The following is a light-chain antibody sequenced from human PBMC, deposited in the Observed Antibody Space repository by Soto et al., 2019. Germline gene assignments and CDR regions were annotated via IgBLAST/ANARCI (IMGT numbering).Light chain of an antibody. CDR3: CSYADSTTYV. CDR1: SSDVGTYNL. V-gene: IGLV2-23*01. Sequence: QSALTQPASVSGSPGQSITISCTGTSSDVGTYNLVSWYQQHPGKAPKLMIYEGSKWPSGVSNRFSGSKSGNTASLTISGLQAEDEADYYCCSYADSTTYVFGTGTKLT. CDR2: EGS. J-gene: IGLJ1*01.